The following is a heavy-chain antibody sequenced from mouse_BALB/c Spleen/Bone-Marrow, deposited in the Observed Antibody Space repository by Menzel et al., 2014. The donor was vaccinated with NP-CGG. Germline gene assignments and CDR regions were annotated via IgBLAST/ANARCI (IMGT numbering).Heavy chain of an antibody. Sequence: QVQLQQSGAELMKPGASVKISCKATGYTFSSHWIEWVKQRPGHGLEWIGEILPGRGSTNYNEKFKGKATFTSDTSSNTAYMQLSSLTSEDSAVYYCARWDTTAMDYCGQGTSVTVSS. D-gene: IGHD1-1*01. CDR1: GYTFSSHW. CDR3: ARWDTTAMDY. J-gene: IGHJ4*01. V-gene: IGHV1-9*01. CDR2: ILPGRGST.